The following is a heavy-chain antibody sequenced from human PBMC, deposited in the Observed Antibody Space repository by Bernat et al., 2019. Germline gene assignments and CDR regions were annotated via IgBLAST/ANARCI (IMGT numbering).Heavy chain of an antibody. CDR1: GFTFSDYS. CDR2: VSYDGRNK. D-gene: IGHD6-25*01. CDR3: VRDGAALYYYHGMDV. J-gene: IGHJ6*01. V-gene: IGHV3-30*04. Sequence: VQLVESGGGVVQPGRSLRLSCVASGFTFSDYSLHWVRQAPGKGLEWVAVVSYDGRNKYYADSVQARFIISRDDSENTLYLQMDSLKSEDTAVYYCVRDGAALYYYHGMDVWGEGPRSPSPQ.